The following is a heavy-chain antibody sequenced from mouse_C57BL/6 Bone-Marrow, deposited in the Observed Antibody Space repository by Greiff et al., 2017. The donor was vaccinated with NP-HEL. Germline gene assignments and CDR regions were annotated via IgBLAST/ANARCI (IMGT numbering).Heavy chain of an antibody. V-gene: IGHV3-6*01. CDR2: ISYDGSN. Sequence: EVKLVESGPGLVKPSQSLSLTCSVTGYSITSGYYWNWIRQFPGNKLEWMGYISYDGSNNYNPSLKNRISITRDTSKNQFFLKLNSVTTEDTATYYCAREVGSSYVWYFDVWGTGTTVTVSS. CDR3: AREVGSSYVWYFDV. D-gene: IGHD1-1*01. CDR1: GYSITSGYY. J-gene: IGHJ1*03.